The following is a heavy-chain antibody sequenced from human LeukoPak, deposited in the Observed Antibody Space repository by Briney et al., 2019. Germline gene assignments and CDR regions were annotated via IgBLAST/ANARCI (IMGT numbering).Heavy chain of an antibody. D-gene: IGHD3-22*01. CDR2: IYYSGST. CDR1: GGSISSGGYY. Sequence: SETLSLTCTVSGGSISSGGYYWSWIRQHPGKGLEWIGYIYYSGSTYYNPSLKSRVTISVDTSKNQFSLKLSSVTAADTAVYYCASSYDSSAFSDYWGQGTKVTVSS. V-gene: IGHV4-31*03. CDR3: ASSYDSSAFSDY. J-gene: IGHJ4*02.